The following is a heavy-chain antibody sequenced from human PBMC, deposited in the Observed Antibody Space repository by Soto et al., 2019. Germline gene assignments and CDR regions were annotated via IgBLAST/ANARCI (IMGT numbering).Heavy chain of an antibody. J-gene: IGHJ4*02. CDR1: GYTFTGHY. CDR2: IGPESGAT. V-gene: IGHV1-2*02. CDR3: GRGRSGQIVIFY. Sequence: ASVKVSCKASGYTFTGHYIHWVRQAPEQGPEWMGEIGPESGATRYAQRFQGRVTMTRDMSITTVYMELNNLSPDDTAVYYCGRGRSGQIVIFYWGQGTPVTVSS. D-gene: IGHD1-26*01.